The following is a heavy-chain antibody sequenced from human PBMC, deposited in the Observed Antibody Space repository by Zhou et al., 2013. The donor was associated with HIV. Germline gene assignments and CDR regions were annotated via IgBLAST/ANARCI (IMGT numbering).Heavy chain of an antibody. J-gene: IGHJ6*02. Sequence: QVQLVQSGAEVKKPGASVKVSCKASGYTFTTSDIHWVRQASGQGLEWMGWMNPKSGNTGYAQKFQGRVTMTRNTSISTTYMELSSLRSEDTAVYYCARAYSSRWNDYYYYYGMDVWGQGTTVTVSS. CDR2: MNPKSGNT. V-gene: IGHV1-8*01. D-gene: IGHD6-13*01. CDR1: GYTFTTSD. CDR3: ARAYSSRWNDYYYYYGMDV.